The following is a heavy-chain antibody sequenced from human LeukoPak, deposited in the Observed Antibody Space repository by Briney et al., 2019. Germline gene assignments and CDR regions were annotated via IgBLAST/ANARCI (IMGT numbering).Heavy chain of an antibody. CDR1: GYTFTSYG. D-gene: IGHD6-19*01. CDR3: ASGIAVAMDV. Sequence: ASVKVSCKASGYTFTSYGISWVRQAPGQGLEWMGWISAYNGNTNYAQKLQGRVTMTRDTSTSTVYMELSSLRSEDTAVYYCASGIAVAMDVWGQGTTVTVSS. V-gene: IGHV1-18*01. J-gene: IGHJ6*02. CDR2: ISAYNGNT.